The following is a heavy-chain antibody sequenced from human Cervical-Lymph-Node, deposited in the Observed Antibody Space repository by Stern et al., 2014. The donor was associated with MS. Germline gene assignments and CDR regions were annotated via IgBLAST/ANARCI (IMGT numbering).Heavy chain of an antibody. V-gene: IGHV1-69*01. CDR1: GGTFSSYT. CDR3: ARDRMSIAAAGTSWSDP. D-gene: IGHD6-13*01. Sequence: DQLVESGAEVKKPGSSVKVSCKASGGTFSSYTISWVRQAPGQGLEWMGGVIPIFRKPNYAQKFQGRVTITADESTSTAYMELSSLRSEDTAVYYCARDRMSIAAAGTSWSDPWGQGTLVTVSS. CDR2: VIPIFRKP. J-gene: IGHJ5*02.